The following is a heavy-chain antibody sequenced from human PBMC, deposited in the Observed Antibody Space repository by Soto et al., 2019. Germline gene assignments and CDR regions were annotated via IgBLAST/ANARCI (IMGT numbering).Heavy chain of an antibody. CDR3: ARRVRVYFDY. CDR2: IYYSGST. J-gene: IGHJ4*02. V-gene: IGHV4-39*01. Sequence: SEALSVTCTVSGGSISSSSYYWGLIRQPPGKGLEWIGSIYYSGSTYYNPSLKSRVTISVDTSKNQFSLKLSSVTAADTAVYYCARRVRVYFDYWGQGTLVTVSS. CDR1: GGSISSSSYY.